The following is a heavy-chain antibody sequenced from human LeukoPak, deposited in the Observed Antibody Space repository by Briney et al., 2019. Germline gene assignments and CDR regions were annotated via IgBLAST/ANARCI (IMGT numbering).Heavy chain of an antibody. CDR2: ISGSSSYI. CDR1: GFTFSSYW. J-gene: IGHJ4*02. V-gene: IGHV3-21*01. CDR3: ARDLEAYCSGGSCQAFDY. D-gene: IGHD2-15*01. Sequence: GSLRLSWAASGFTFSSYWMHWGRQAPGKGLVWVSSISGSSSYIYYADSVKGRFTISRDNARNSLYLQMSSLRAEDTALYYCARDLEAYCSGGSCQAFDYWGQGTLVTVSS.